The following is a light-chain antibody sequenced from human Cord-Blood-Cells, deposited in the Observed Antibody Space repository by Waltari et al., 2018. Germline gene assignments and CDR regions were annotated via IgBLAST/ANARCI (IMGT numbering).Light chain of an antibody. CDR2: DAS. J-gene: IGKJ1*01. Sequence: DIQMTQSPSTLPASVGDRVTITCRASQSISSWLAWYQQKPGNAPKLLIYDASSLESGVPSRYSGNGSGTEFTRTISSLHPDDFATYYCQQYNSYSLTFGQGTKVEIK. CDR3: QQYNSYSLT. V-gene: IGKV1-5*01. CDR1: QSISSW.